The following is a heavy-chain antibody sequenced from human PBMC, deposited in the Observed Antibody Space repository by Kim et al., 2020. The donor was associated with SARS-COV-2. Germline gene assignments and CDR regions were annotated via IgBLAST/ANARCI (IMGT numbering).Heavy chain of an antibody. V-gene: IGHV3-30*04. CDR3: ARDRYSAYDKRGAFDY. D-gene: IGHD5-12*01. CDR1: GFIFSTYA. CDR2: ISYDGSTE. J-gene: IGHJ4*02. Sequence: LSLTCAASGFIFSTYAMHWVRQAPGKGLEWVALISYDGSTEYYADSVKGRFTVSRDNTKNTLYLQMNSLRAEDTAVYYCARDRYSAYDKRGAFDYWGQGTLVTVSS.